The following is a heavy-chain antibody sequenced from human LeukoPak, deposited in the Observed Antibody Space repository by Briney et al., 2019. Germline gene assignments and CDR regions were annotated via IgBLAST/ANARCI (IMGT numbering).Heavy chain of an antibody. CDR3: ARTEAYFGAFDI. CDR1: GFNFNIYS. CDR2: IYYSGST. J-gene: IGHJ3*02. D-gene: IGHD3-9*01. Sequence: GSLRLSCAASGFNFNIYSIHWIRQPPGKGLEWIGYIYYSGSTNYNPSLKSRVTISVDTSKNQFSLKLSSVTAADTAVYYCARTEAYFGAFDIWGQGTMVTVSS. V-gene: IGHV4-59*01.